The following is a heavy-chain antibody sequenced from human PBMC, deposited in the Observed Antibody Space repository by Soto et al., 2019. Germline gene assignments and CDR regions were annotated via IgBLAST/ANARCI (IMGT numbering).Heavy chain of an antibody. Sequence: GGSLRLSCAASGFTSSSYEMNWVRQAPGKGLEWVSYISSSSSTIYYADSVKGRFTISRDNAKNSLFLQMNSLRVDDTAVYYCARSPFLECNWAQGTLVTVSS. V-gene: IGHV3-48*03. CDR2: ISSSSSTI. CDR3: ARSPFLECN. D-gene: IGHD3-3*02. J-gene: IGHJ4*02. CDR1: GFTSSSYE.